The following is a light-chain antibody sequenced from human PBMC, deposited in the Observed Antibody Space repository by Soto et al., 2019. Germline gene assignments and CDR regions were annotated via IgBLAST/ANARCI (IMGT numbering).Light chain of an antibody. CDR2: EVF. Sequence: QSALTQPASVSGSPGQSITISCTGSSTDISNDNYVSWYQHHPDRAPKLVIYEVFNRPSGVSDRFSGSKSGNTASLTISGLQAEDEADYYCSSYTSNSTLLFGGGTKVTVL. V-gene: IGLV2-14*01. CDR3: SSYTSNSTLL. CDR1: STDISNDNY. J-gene: IGLJ2*01.